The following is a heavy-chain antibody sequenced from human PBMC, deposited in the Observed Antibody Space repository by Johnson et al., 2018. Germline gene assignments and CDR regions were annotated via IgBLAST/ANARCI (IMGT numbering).Heavy chain of an antibody. V-gene: IGHV3-9*01. J-gene: IGHJ3*02. CDR2: ISWNSGSI. CDR1: GFTFDDYA. Sequence: VQLLESGGGLVQPGRSLRLSCAASGFTFDDYAMHWVRQAPGKGLEWVSGISWNSGSIGYADSVTGRFTISRDNAKNSLYPQMNSLRAEDTALDYCAKEIDYYDSSDAFDIWGQGTMVTVSS. CDR3: AKEIDYYDSSDAFDI. D-gene: IGHD3-22*01.